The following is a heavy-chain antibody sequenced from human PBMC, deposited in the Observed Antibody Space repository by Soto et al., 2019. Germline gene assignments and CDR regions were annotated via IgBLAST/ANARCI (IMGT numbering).Heavy chain of an antibody. CDR3: ATRAAYSSSWYFDY. Sequence: SVKVSCKASGGTFSSYAISWVRQAPGQGLEWMGGIIPIFGTANYAQKFQGRVTITADESTSTAYMELSSLRSEDTAVYYCATRAAYSSSWYFDYWGQGTLVTVSS. V-gene: IGHV1-69*13. CDR2: IIPIFGTA. D-gene: IGHD6-13*01. J-gene: IGHJ4*02. CDR1: GGTFSSYA.